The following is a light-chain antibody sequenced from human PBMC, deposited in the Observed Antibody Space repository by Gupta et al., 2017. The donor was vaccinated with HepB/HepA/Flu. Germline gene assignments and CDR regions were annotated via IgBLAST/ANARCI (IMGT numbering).Light chain of an antibody. CDR1: SRDVGGYNS. Sequence: QSALTPPASVSGSPGPSLTISCTGTSRDVGGYNSVAWYQPYSGKAPKLLIYDVNVRHAGRATRVSGSKSGNSAALTIAGLPTEDEADYFCSALSSTTTNIVVFGGGTKLTVL. CDR3: SALSSTTTNIVV. J-gene: IGLJ2*01. CDR2: DVN. V-gene: IGLV2-14*03.